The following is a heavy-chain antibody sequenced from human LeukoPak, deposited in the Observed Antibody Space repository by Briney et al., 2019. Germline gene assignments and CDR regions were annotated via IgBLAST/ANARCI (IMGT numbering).Heavy chain of an antibody. CDR2: IYTSGST. V-gene: IGHV4-4*07. CDR3: ASWLWFGDAFDI. CDR1: GGSISGYY. J-gene: IGHJ3*02. Sequence: SETLSLTCTVSGGSISGYYWSWIRQPAGKGLEWIGRIYTSGSTYYNPSLKSRVTISVDTSKNQFSLKLSSVTAADTAVYYCASWLWFGDAFDIWGQGTMVTVSS. D-gene: IGHD3-10*01.